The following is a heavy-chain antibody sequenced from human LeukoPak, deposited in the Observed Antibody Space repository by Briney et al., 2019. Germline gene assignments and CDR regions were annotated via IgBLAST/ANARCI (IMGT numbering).Heavy chain of an antibody. CDR1: KFVFSDYV. CDR2: ISGSGGST. CDR3: AKVMWYYGSGSYYLPGDAFDI. D-gene: IGHD3-10*01. V-gene: IGHV3-23*01. Sequence: PGGSLRLSCAGSKFVFSDYVMSWVRQAPGKGLEWVSAISGSGGSTYYADSVKGRFTISRDNSKNTLYLQMNSLRAEDTAVYYCAKVMWYYGSGSYYLPGDAFDIWGQGTMVTVSS. J-gene: IGHJ3*02.